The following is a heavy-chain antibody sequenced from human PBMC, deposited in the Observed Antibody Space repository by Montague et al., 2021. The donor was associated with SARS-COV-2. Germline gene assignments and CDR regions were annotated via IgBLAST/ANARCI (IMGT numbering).Heavy chain of an antibody. CDR1: GFTFSSYW. CDR3: ARGGHYNYDGLHF. V-gene: IGHV3-74*01. J-gene: IGHJ3*01. D-gene: IGHD3-10*01. CDR2: LDSVGTDT. Sequence: SLRLSCAASGFTFSSYWLYWVRQLPGKGLVWVSRLDSVGTDTNYADSVKGRFTMSRDNSKNRVYLQMNSLRVEDTAVYYCARGGHYNYDGLHFWGQGTMVTVSS.